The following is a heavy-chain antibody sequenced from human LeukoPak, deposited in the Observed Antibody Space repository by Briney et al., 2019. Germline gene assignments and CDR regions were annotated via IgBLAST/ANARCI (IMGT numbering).Heavy chain of an antibody. J-gene: IGHJ4*02. CDR1: GGSFSGYY. CDR3: ARWYPYSPGRCFGF. CDR2: INHSGST. D-gene: IGHD1-26*01. Sequence: SETLSLTCAVYGGSFSGYYWSWIRQPPGKGLEWIGEINHSGSTNYNPSLKSRVTISVDTSKNQFSLKLSSVTAADTAVYYCARWYPYSPGRCFGFWGQGTLVTVSS. V-gene: IGHV4-34*01.